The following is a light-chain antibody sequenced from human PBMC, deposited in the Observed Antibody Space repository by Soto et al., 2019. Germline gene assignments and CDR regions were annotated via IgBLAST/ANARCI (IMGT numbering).Light chain of an antibody. Sequence: QSVLTQPASVSGSPGQSITISCTGTSSDVGNYNLVSWYQHDPGKAPKLLIYEVNKRPSGVPDRFSGSKSGNTASPTVSGLQAEDEADYYCSSYAGSTNPNFVFGTGTKVTVL. CDR2: EVN. V-gene: IGLV2-14*02. J-gene: IGLJ1*01. CDR1: SSDVGNYNL. CDR3: SSYAGSTNPNFV.